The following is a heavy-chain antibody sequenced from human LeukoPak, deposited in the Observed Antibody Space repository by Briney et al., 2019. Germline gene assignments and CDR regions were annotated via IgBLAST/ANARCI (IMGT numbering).Heavy chain of an antibody. Sequence: GSSVKVSFKASGGTFIIYAISWVRQAPGQGREWMGGIIPIFGTANYTQKFQGRGTITADKSTSTAYMELSSLRSEDTAVYYCARRSVGDYGSGSYFDYWGQGTLVTVSS. J-gene: IGHJ4*02. CDR3: ARRSVGDYGSGSYFDY. CDR1: GGTFIIYA. CDR2: IIPIFGTA. V-gene: IGHV1-69*06. D-gene: IGHD3-10*01.